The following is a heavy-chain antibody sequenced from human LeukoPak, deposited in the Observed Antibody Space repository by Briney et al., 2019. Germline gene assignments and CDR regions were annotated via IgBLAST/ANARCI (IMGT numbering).Heavy chain of an antibody. J-gene: IGHJ6*03. CDR3: ARGLKWYQLLKLYYYYYMDV. Sequence: ASVKVSCKASGYTFTSYDINWVRQATGQGLEWMGCMNPNSGNPGYAQKFQGRVTMTRNTSISTAYMELSSLRSEDTAVYYCARGLKWYQLLKLYYYYYMDVWGKGTTVTVSS. V-gene: IGHV1-8*01. CDR1: GYTFTSYD. CDR2: MNPNSGNP. D-gene: IGHD2-2*01.